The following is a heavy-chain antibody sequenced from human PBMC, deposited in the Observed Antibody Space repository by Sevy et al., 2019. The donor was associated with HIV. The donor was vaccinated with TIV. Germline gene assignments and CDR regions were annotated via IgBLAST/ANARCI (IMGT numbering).Heavy chain of an antibody. Sequence: GGYLRLSCAASGFTFSSYSMNWVRQAPGKGLEWVSHISSSSSSIYYADSVKGRFTISRDNAKNSLYLQMNSLRAEHTAVYYCARGFCVSTTCSGSSWGQGTLVTVSS. CDR3: ARGFCVSTTCSGSS. D-gene: IGHD2-2*01. V-gene: IGHV3-48*01. J-gene: IGHJ5*02. CDR2: ISSSSSSI. CDR1: GFTFSSYS.